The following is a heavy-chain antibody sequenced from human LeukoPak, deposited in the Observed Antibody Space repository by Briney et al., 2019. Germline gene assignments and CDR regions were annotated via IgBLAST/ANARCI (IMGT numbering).Heavy chain of an antibody. CDR1: GFTFSSYS. D-gene: IGHD3-3*01. Sequence: GGSLRLSCAASGFTFSSYSMNWVRQAPGKGLEWVSYISSSSSTIYYADSVKGRFTISRDNAKNSLYLQMNSLRAEDTAVYYCARAPNLRGDFWSGYLNQNYYFDYWGQGTLVTVSS. CDR3: ARAPNLRGDFWSGYLNQNYYFDY. CDR2: ISSSSSTI. V-gene: IGHV3-48*01. J-gene: IGHJ4*02.